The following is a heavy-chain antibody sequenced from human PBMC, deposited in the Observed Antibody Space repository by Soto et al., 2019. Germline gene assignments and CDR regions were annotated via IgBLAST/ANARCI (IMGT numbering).Heavy chain of an antibody. Sequence: GGSLRLSCAASGFTFTNYAMHWVRQAPGKGLEWVAVISYDGSNKYYADSAKGRFTISRDNSKNTLFLQMNSLRAEDTAVYYCTRDQAIFGVVLISYHYYGMDVWGQGTTVTVSS. J-gene: IGHJ6*02. CDR2: ISYDGSNK. D-gene: IGHD3-3*01. CDR1: GFTFTNYA. V-gene: IGHV3-30-3*01. CDR3: TRDQAIFGVVLISYHYYGMDV.